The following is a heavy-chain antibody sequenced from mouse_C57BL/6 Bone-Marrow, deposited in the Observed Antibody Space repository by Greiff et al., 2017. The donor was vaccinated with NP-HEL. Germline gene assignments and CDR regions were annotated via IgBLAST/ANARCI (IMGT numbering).Heavy chain of an antibody. CDR2: IWSGGST. Sequence: QVQLQQSGPGLVQPSQSLSITCTVSGFSFTSYGVHWVRQSPGKGLEWLGVIWSGGSTDYNAAFISRLSISKDNSKSQVFFKMNSLQADDTAIYYCARVYYYGSSTYYYAMDYWGQGTSVTVSS. CDR3: ARVYYYGSSTYYYAMDY. J-gene: IGHJ4*01. CDR1: GFSFTSYG. D-gene: IGHD1-1*01. V-gene: IGHV2-2*01.